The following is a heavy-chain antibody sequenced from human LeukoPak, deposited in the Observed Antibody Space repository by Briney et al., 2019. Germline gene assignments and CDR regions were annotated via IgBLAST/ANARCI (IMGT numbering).Heavy chain of an antibody. Sequence: PGGSLRLSCTASGFRFSSYWMSWVRQAPGKGLEWVANINQDGSEKYYVDSVKGRFTISRDNAKNSLYLQMNSLRAEDTAVYYCARDIPYSSSWYGYFDYWGQGTLVTVSS. CDR1: GFRFSSYW. J-gene: IGHJ4*02. V-gene: IGHV3-7*01. D-gene: IGHD6-13*01. CDR2: INQDGSEK. CDR3: ARDIPYSSSWYGYFDY.